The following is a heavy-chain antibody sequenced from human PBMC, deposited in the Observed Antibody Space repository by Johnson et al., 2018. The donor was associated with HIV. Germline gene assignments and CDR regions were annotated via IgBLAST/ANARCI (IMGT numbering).Heavy chain of an antibody. V-gene: IGHV3-30*18. Sequence: QVQLVESGGGLVKPGGSLRLSCAASGFTFSDYYMSWIRQAPGKGLEWMALTYYEGINKYYADSVKGRFTISRDNTKNTLYLQINSLRAEDTAVYYCAKDVGGWELVLDAFDIWGQGTMVTVSS. CDR3: AKDVGGWELVLDAFDI. CDR1: GFTFSDYY. CDR2: TYYEGINK. J-gene: IGHJ3*02. D-gene: IGHD1-26*01.